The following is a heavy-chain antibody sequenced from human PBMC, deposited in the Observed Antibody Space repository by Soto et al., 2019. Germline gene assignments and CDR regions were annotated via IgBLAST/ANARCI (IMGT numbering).Heavy chain of an antibody. CDR2: ISYDGSNK. Sequence: QVQLVEAGGGVVQPGRSLRLSCAASGFTFSSYAMQWVRQAPGKGLEWVAVISYDGSNKYYADSVKGRFTISRDNSKNTLYLQMNSLRAEDTAVYYCAREVAAGSLHFDYWGQGTLVTVSS. CDR3: AREVAAGSLHFDY. V-gene: IGHV3-30-3*01. D-gene: IGHD6-13*01. J-gene: IGHJ4*02. CDR1: GFTFSSYA.